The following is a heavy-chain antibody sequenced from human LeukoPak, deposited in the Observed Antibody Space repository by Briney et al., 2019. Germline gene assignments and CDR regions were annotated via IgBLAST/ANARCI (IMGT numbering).Heavy chain of an antibody. V-gene: IGHV3-23*01. CDR3: AKGYYGSGSSDY. Sequence: PGGSLGLSCAASGFTFSNFAMTWVRQAPGKGLEWVSAISGSGGSTYYADSVKGRFTISRGNSKNTLYLQMNSLRPEDTAVYYCAKGYYGSGSSDYWGQGTLVTVSS. CDR2: ISGSGGST. CDR1: GFTFSNFA. D-gene: IGHD3-10*01. J-gene: IGHJ4*02.